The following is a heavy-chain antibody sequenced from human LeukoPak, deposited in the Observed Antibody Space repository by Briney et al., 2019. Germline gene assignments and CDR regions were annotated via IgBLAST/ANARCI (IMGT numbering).Heavy chain of an antibody. J-gene: IGHJ4*02. CDR2: IYYSGST. V-gene: IGHV4-59*01. Sequence: SETLSLTCTVSGGSISSYYWSWIRQPPGKGLEWIGYIYYSGSTNYNPSLKSRVTISLDTSKIQFSLKLSSVTAADTAVYYCARVKVAGYYDSSGYLDYWGQGTLVTVSS. D-gene: IGHD3-22*01. CDR1: GGSISSYY. CDR3: ARVKVAGYYDSSGYLDY.